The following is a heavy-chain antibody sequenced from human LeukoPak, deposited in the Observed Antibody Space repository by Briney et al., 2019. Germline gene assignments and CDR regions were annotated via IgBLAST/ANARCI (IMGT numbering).Heavy chain of an antibody. Sequence: GASVKVSCKASGYTFTGYYMHWVRQAPGQGLEWMGWINPNSGGTNYAQKFQDRVTMTRDTSISTAYMELSRLRSDDTAVYYCARVLLTYYFDSSGYYDYWGQGNPFTVSS. CDR2: INPNSGGT. V-gene: IGHV1-2*02. J-gene: IGHJ4*02. D-gene: IGHD3-22*01. CDR1: GYTFTGYY. CDR3: ARVLLTYYFDSSGYYDY.